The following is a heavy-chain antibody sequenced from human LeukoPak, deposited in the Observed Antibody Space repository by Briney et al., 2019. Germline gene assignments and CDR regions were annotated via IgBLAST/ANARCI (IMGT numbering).Heavy chain of an antibody. CDR3: ARDQATAIADYYYYGMDV. J-gene: IGHJ6*02. CDR1: GGSINSGAYY. Sequence: SQTLSLTCTVSGGSINSGAYYWTWIRQHPGKGLEWIGYIYYSGSTYYNPSLKSRLTISVDTSKNQFSLRLNSVTAADTAVYYCARDQATAIADYYYYGMDVWGQGTTVTVSS. V-gene: IGHV4-31*03. CDR2: IYYSGST. D-gene: IGHD2-21*02.